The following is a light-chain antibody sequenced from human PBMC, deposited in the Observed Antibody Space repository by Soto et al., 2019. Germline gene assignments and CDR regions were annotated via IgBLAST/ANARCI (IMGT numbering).Light chain of an antibody. V-gene: IGKV3-15*01. CDR3: QQCNIWSSIT. CDR2: GAS. Sequence: EIVMTQSPATLSVSPEERATLSCRASQSISSKVGWYQQKPGQAPRLLIYGASTRATGVPPRFSGSGSGTEFTLTISSLQSEDFAVYYCQQCNIWSSITFGQGTRLEIK. J-gene: IGKJ5*01. CDR1: QSISSK.